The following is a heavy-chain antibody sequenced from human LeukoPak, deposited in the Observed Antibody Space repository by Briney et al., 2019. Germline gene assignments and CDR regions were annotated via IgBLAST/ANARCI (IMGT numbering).Heavy chain of an antibody. V-gene: IGHV5-10-1*01. J-gene: IGHJ4*02. CDR3: ARHLYSTGWYYFDY. CDR1: GYSFTSYW. D-gene: IGHD6-19*01. Sequence: GESLRISCKGSGYSFTSYWITWVRQMPGKGQEWMGRIDPSDSLTDYSPSFQGHVTISTDKSISTAYLQWSSLKASDTAMYYCARHLYSTGWYYFDYWGQGTQVTVSS. CDR2: IDPSDSLT.